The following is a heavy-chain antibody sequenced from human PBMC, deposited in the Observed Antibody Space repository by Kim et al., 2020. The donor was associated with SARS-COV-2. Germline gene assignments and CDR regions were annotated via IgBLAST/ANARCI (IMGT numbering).Heavy chain of an antibody. D-gene: IGHD2-21*01. Sequence: YADAVKSRCTIARDNSKSPRYLQWDSLRAEDTAVYYCARDVYCGGDCDPYWGQGTLVTVSS. J-gene: IGHJ4*02. CDR3: ARDVYCGGDCDPY. V-gene: IGHV3-53*01.